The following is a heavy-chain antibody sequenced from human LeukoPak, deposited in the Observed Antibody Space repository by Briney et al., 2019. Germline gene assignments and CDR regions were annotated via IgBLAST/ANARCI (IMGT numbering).Heavy chain of an antibody. CDR1: GYRFTSYW. V-gene: IGHV5-51*01. Sequence: GGSLEISLQCSGYRFTSYWIGWVRPLPGKGLGWVGIIYPGDYDTRYSPSFQGQATISADKSIRTAYLQCSSLKASDTAMYYCARHSYYEISGYGGGRAFDIWGQGTMVTVSS. D-gene: IGHD3-22*01. CDR3: ARHSYYEISGYGGGRAFDI. CDR2: IYPGDYDT. J-gene: IGHJ3*02.